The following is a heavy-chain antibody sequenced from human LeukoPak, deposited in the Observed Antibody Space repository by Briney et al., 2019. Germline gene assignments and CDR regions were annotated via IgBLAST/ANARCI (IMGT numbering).Heavy chain of an antibody. Sequence: PGGSLRLSCAASGFNFSSYGMHWVRQAPGKGLEWVTSIWFDGSDIHYADSVKGRVIISRDNSKSALYLQMNSLRAEDTAVYYCARRAAYSFDSWGQGTLVTVSS. V-gene: IGHV3-33*01. CDR2: IWFDGSDI. D-gene: IGHD2-15*01. CDR1: GFNFSSYG. CDR3: ARRAAYSFDS. J-gene: IGHJ4*02.